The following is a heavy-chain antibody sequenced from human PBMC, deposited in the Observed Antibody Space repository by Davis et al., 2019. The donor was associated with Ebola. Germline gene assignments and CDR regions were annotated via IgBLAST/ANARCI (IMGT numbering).Heavy chain of an antibody. J-gene: IGHJ6*04. V-gene: IGHV3-9*01. CDR2: ITWNSGSI. CDR3: AKDIDCSSASCYDIMFYYYAMDV. Sequence: SLKISCEASGFSFDDYAMHWVRQALGKGLEWVSGITWNSGSIGYADSVKGRFTISRDNAKNSLYLQMNSLRAEDTALYYCAKDIDCSSASCYDIMFYYYAMDVWGKGTTVTVSS. D-gene: IGHD2-2*01. CDR1: GFSFDDYA.